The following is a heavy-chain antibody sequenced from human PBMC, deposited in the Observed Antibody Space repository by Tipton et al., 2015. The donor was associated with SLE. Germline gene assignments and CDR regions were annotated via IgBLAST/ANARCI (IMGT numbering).Heavy chain of an antibody. CDR3: AKGPSSQVYYLDY. D-gene: IGHD2-8*01. Sequence: GSLRLSCTASGFTFSNHAMSWVRQAPGKGLEWVSDISGSGGSTYNADSVKGRFTISRDNSKNTLYLQMNSLRADDTAVYYCAKGPSSQVYYLDYWGQGTLVTVSS. J-gene: IGHJ4*02. CDR1: GFTFSNHA. V-gene: IGHV3-23*01. CDR2: ISGSGGST.